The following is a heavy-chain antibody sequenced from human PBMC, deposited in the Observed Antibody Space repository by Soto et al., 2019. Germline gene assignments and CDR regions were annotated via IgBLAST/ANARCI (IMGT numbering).Heavy chain of an antibody. CDR1: GYTFTSYG. V-gene: IGHV1-18*04. D-gene: IGHD3-22*01. CDR2: INTYSANT. Sequence: QVQLVQSGPEVKKPGASVKVSCRTSGYTFTSYGISWVRQAPGQGLEWMGWINTYSANTNYAQNVQGRVTMTTDTSTGTAYMDLRSLSADDTAVDYCSRVSLTMRVVPFGVYWGPGPLVTVSS. CDR3: SRVSLTMRVVPFGVY. J-gene: IGHJ4*02.